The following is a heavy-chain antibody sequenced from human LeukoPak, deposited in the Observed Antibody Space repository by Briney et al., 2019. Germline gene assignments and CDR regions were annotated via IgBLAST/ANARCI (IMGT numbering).Heavy chain of an antibody. Sequence: ASVKVSCKASGYTFTSYDINWVRQATGQGLEWMGWMYPNSGHTGYAQKFQGRVTMTRNTSISAAYMELSSLRSEDTAVYYCARGAGEQQLVGEGFDYWGQGTLVTVSS. V-gene: IGHV1-8*01. CDR2: MYPNSGHT. CDR1: GYTFTSYD. J-gene: IGHJ4*02. D-gene: IGHD6-13*01. CDR3: ARGAGEQQLVGEGFDY.